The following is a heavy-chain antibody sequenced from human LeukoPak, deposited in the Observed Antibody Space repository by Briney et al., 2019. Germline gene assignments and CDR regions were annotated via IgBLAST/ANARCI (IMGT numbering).Heavy chain of an antibody. V-gene: IGHV4-61*08. Sequence: SETLSLTCTVSGGSISSGGYYWSWIRQHPGKGLEWIGYIYYSGSTNYNPSLKSRVTISVDTSKNQFSLKLSSVTAADTAVYYCARESMVYSYGLVDYWGQGTLVTVSS. CDR3: ARESMVYSYGLVDY. CDR1: GGSISSGGYY. D-gene: IGHD5-18*01. J-gene: IGHJ4*02. CDR2: IYYSGST.